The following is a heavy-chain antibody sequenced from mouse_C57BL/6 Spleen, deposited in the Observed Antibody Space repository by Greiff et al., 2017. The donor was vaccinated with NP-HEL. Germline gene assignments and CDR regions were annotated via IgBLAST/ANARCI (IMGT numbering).Heavy chain of an antibody. V-gene: IGHV4-1*01. CDR2: INPDSSTI. CDR1: GIDFSRYW. Sequence: EVMLVESGGGLVQPGGSLKLSCAASGIDFSRYWMSWVRRAPGKGLEWIGEINPDSSTINYAPSLKDKFIISRDNAKNTLYLQMSKVRSEDTALYYWAIQYDYDAWFAYWGQGTLVTVSA. D-gene: IGHD2-4*01. CDR3: AIQYDYDAWFAY. J-gene: IGHJ3*01.